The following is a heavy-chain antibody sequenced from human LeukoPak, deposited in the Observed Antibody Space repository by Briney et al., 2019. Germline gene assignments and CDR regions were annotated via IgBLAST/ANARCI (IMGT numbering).Heavy chain of an antibody. CDR1: GFTFDDYA. Sequence: GGSLRLSCAASGFTFDDYAMHWVRQAPGKGLEWVSGISWNSGSIGYADSVKGRFTISRDNAKNSLYLQMNSLRAEDTALYYCAKDIHPILNCGGDCYSIWYFDYWGQGTLVTVSS. V-gene: IGHV3-9*01. CDR3: AKDIHPILNCGGDCYSIWYFDY. J-gene: IGHJ4*02. CDR2: ISWNSGSI. D-gene: IGHD2-21*02.